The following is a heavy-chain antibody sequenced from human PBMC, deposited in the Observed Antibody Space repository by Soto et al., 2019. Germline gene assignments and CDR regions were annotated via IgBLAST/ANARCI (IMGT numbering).Heavy chain of an antibody. V-gene: IGHV3-49*03. CDR3: TRGAVAGKSANYYYYYYLDV. J-gene: IGHJ6*03. CDR1: GFTFGDYA. CDR2: IRSKAYGGTT. Sequence: LRLSCTASGFTFGDYAMSWFRQAPGKGLEWVGFIRSKAYGGTTEYAASVKGRFTISRDDSKSIAYLQMNSLKTEDTAVYYCTRGAVAGKSANYYYYYYLDVWGKGTTVTVSS. D-gene: IGHD6-19*01.